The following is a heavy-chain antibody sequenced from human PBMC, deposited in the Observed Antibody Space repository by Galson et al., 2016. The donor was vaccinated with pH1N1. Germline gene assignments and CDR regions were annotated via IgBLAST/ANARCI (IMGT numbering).Heavy chain of an antibody. CDR3: ARVLRTVVFAF. CDR1: GYTFNVYY. D-gene: IGHD2-15*01. J-gene: IGHJ4*02. CDR2: IAPDSGAT. Sequence: SVKVSCKASGYTFNVYYMHWVRQAPGQGLEWMGWIAPDSGATSYAQKFQGRVTMTRDTSINRVYMELSRLRSDDTAIYYCARVLRTVVFAFWGQGTLVTVSS. V-gene: IGHV1-2*02.